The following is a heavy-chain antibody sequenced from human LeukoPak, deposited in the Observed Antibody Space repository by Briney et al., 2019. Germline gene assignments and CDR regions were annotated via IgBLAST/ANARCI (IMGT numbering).Heavy chain of an antibody. D-gene: IGHD3-3*01. CDR2: IYHSGST. CDR1: GGSISSGGYS. Sequence: SETLSLTCAVSGGSISSGGYSWSWIRQPPGKGLEWIGYIYHSGSTYYNPSLKSRVTISVDTSKNQFSLKLSSVTAADTAVYYCARDVGVRWGQGTLVTVSS. V-gene: IGHV4-30-2*01. CDR3: ARDVGVR. J-gene: IGHJ4*02.